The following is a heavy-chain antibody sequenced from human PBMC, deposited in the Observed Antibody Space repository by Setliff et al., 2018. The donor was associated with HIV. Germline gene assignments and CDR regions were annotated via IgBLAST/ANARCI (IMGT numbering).Heavy chain of an antibody. CDR1: GFNFRSYW. D-gene: IGHD3-3*01. CDR3: ARAQYYDFWSPPYYFDF. Sequence: GGSLRLSCAASGFNFRSYWMTWVRQAPGKELEWVANIKQDGSERYYVDSVKGRFTISRDNAKNSLYLQMNSLRVDDTAVYYCARAQYYDFWSPPYYFDFWGPGTLVTVSS. CDR2: IKQDGSER. V-gene: IGHV3-7*03. J-gene: IGHJ4*02.